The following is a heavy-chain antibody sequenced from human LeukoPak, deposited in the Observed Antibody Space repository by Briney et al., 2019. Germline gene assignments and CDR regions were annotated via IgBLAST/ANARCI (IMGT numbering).Heavy chain of an antibody. J-gene: IGHJ4*02. D-gene: IGHD1-26*01. CDR3: AKAKYSGSSTVFDY. CDR1: GFTFSNAW. CDR2: ISGSGGST. Sequence: PGGSLRLSCAASGFTFSNAWMSWVRQAPGKGLEWVSAISGSGGSTYYADSVKGRFTITRDNSKNTLYLQMNSLRAEDTAVYYCAKAKYSGSSTVFDYWGQGTLVTVSS. V-gene: IGHV3-23*01.